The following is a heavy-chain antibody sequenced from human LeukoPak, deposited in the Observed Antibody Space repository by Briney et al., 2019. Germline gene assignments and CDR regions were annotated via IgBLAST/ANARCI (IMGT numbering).Heavy chain of an antibody. CDR1: GGSISSSDW. V-gene: IGHV4-4*02. CDR3: ARNRGWDSFDI. Sequence: PSETLSLTCAVSGGSISSSDWWSWVRQPPGRGLEWIGYIWRSDHTNYNPSLKSRVTMSLDKSKNQFSLKLSSVTAADTAVYYCARNRGWDSFDIWGQGTMVTVSS. D-gene: IGHD3-10*01. J-gene: IGHJ3*02. CDR2: IWRSDHT.